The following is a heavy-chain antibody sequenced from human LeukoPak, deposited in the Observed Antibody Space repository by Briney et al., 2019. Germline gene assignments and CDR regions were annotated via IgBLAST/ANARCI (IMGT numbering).Heavy chain of an antibody. CDR2: ISYDGSNK. D-gene: IGHD4-17*01. Sequence: PGGSLRLSCAASGFTFSSYAMHWVRQAPGKGLEWVAVISYDGSNKYYADSVKGRFTISRDNSKNTLYLQMNSLRAEDTAVYYCARFYGDYEGYYFDYWGQGTLVTVSS. CDR3: ARFYGDYEGYYFDY. V-gene: IGHV3-30*04. J-gene: IGHJ4*02. CDR1: GFTFSSYA.